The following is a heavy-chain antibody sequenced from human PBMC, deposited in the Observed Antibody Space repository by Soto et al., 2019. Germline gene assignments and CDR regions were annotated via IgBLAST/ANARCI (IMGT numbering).Heavy chain of an antibody. V-gene: IGHV4-4*02. CDR3: ARGTRIAAAGNWFDP. J-gene: IGHJ5*02. CDR2: IYHSGST. D-gene: IGHD6-13*01. Sequence: QVQLQESGPGLVKPSETLSLTCAVSGGSISSSNWWSWVRQPPGKGLEWIGEIYHSGSTNYNPSLHSRVNSSVDESKNQFSLRLSSVTAADTAVYYCARGTRIAAAGNWFDPWGQGTLVTVSS. CDR1: GGSISSSNW.